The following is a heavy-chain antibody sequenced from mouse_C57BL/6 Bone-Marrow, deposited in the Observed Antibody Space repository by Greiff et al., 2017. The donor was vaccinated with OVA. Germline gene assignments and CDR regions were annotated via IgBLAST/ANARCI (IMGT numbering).Heavy chain of an antibody. J-gene: IGHJ3*01. CDR2: IDPSDSYT. V-gene: IGHV1-69*01. D-gene: IGHD2-4*01. CDR3: ARSYDYDSWFAY. CDR1: GYTFTSYW. Sequence: QVQLQQPGAELVMPGASLKLSCKASGYTFTSYWMHWVKQRPGQGLEWIGEIDPSDSYTNYNQKFKGKSTLTVDKSSSTAYMQLSSLTSEDSSVYYCARSYDYDSWFAYWGQGTLVTVSA.